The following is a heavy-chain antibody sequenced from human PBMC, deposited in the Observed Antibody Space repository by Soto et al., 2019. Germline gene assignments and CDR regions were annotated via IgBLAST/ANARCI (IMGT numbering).Heavy chain of an antibody. J-gene: IGHJ4*02. V-gene: IGHV3-30*18. D-gene: IGHD1-26*01. CDR3: AKDIDSFTYR. CDR2: ISYDGSNK. Sequence: QGQLVESGGGVVQPGRSLRLSCAASGFTFNTYGMHWVRQAPGKGLEWVAIISYDGSNKYYADSVKGRFTISRDNSKNTLYLQMNSLRAEDTAVYYCAKDIDSFTYRWGQGTLVTVSS. CDR1: GFTFNTYG.